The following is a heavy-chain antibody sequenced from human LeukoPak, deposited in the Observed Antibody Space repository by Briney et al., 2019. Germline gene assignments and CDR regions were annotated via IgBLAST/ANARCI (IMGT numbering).Heavy chain of an antibody. V-gene: IGHV4-30-2*01. D-gene: IGHD3-10*01. CDR1: GGSISSGGYS. J-gene: IGHJ5*02. Sequence: SQTLSLTCAVSGGSISSGGYSWSWIGQPPGKGLEWIVYIYHSGSTYYNPSLKSRITISVDRSKNQFSLKLSSVTAADTAVYYCARGNLRGSGTVDWFDPWGQGTLVTVSS. CDR2: IYHSGST. CDR3: ARGNLRGSGTVDWFDP.